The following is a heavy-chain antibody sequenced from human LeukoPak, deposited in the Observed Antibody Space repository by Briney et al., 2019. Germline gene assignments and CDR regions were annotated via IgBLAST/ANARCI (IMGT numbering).Heavy chain of an antibody. CDR1: GFTFSSYA. CDR2: ITYDGSNK. V-gene: IGHV3-30-3*01. D-gene: IGHD3-22*01. Sequence: GGSLRLSCAASGFTFSSYAMHWVRQAPGKGLEWVAVITYDGSNKYYADSVKGRFTISRDNSKNTLYLQMNSLRAEDTAVYYCARDSYYDSSSSAVDAFDIWGQGTMVTVSS. J-gene: IGHJ3*02. CDR3: ARDSYYDSSSSAVDAFDI.